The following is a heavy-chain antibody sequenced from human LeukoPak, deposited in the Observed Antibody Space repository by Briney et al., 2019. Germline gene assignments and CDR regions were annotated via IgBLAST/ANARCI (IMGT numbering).Heavy chain of an antibody. D-gene: IGHD3-3*01. Sequence: ASVKVSCKASGGTFSSYAISWVRQAPGQGLEWMGGIIPIFGTANYAQKFQGRVTITADESTSTAYMELSSLRSEDTAVYYCARDKSPGDFWSGYYSGAFDIWGQGTMVTVSS. J-gene: IGHJ3*02. CDR3: ARDKSPGDFWSGYYSGAFDI. V-gene: IGHV1-69*13. CDR2: IIPIFGTA. CDR1: GGTFSSYA.